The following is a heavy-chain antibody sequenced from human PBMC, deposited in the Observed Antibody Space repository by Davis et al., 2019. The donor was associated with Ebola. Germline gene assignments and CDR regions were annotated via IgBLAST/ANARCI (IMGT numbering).Heavy chain of an antibody. CDR1: GFTFSSYS. Sequence: GESLKISCAASGFTFSSYSMNWVRQAPGKGLEWVSSISSSSSYIYYADSVKGRFTISRDNAKNSLYLQMNSLRAEDTAVYYCARRAWYYDSSGYLDGMDVWGRGITVTLSS. D-gene: IGHD3-22*01. CDR2: ISSSSSYI. CDR3: ARRAWYYDSSGYLDGMDV. J-gene: IGHJ6*02. V-gene: IGHV3-21*01.